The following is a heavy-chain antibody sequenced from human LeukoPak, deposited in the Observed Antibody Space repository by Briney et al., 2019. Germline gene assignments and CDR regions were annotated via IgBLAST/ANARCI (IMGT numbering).Heavy chain of an antibody. CDR3: ATHGPAVDGGFDP. CDR2: IYYTRNT. D-gene: IGHD4-23*01. V-gene: IGHV4-39*01. CDR1: RGSITSKDYY. J-gene: IGHJ5*02. Sequence: AETLSLTCTVPRGSITSKDYYWGWIRQPPGNERECIGTIYYTRNTYYNPSLEGRATIPVDTSKNQVSLKWNSVTAADTAVYYCATHGPAVDGGFDPWGRGALVTVSS.